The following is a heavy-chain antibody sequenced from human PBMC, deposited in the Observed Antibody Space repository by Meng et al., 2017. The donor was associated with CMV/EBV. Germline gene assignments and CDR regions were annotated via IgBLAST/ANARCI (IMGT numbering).Heavy chain of an antibody. D-gene: IGHD3-3*01. CDR3: ARGGLFWSGYYPYYYYGRDV. CDR2: IYYSGST. J-gene: IGHJ6*02. V-gene: IGHV4-61*01. CDR1: GGSVSSGSYY. Sequence: SETLSLTCTVSGGSVSSGSYYWSWIRQPPGKGLEWIGYIYYSGSTNYNPSLKSRVTISVDTSKNQFSLKLSSVTAADTAVYYCARGGLFWSGYYPYYYYGRDVGGQG.